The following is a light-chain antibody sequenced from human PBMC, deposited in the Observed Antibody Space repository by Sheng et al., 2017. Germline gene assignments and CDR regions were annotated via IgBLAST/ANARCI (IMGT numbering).Light chain of an antibody. CDR2: EVS. V-gene: IGLV2-8*01. CDR3: SSYTSSTSYV. J-gene: IGLJ1*01. Sequence: QSALTQPPSASGSPGQSVTISCTGTSSDVGGYKYVSWYQQHPGKAPKLMIYEVSKRPSGVPDRFSGSKSGNTASLTVSGLQAEDEADYYCSSYTSSTSYVFGTGTKVTVL. CDR1: SSDVGGYKY.